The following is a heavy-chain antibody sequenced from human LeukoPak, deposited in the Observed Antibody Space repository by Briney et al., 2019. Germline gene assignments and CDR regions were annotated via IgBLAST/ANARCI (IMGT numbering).Heavy chain of an antibody. CDR2: ISYDGSNK. D-gene: IGHD4-17*01. CDR3: ARVRGGDYAYLYFDY. Sequence: GRSLRLSCAASGFTFSSYAMHWVRQAPGKGLEWVAVISYDGSNKYYADSVKGRFTISRDNSKNTLYLQMNSLRAEDSAVYYCARVRGGDYAYLYFDYWGQGTLVTVSS. CDR1: GFTFSSYA. J-gene: IGHJ4*02. V-gene: IGHV3-30-3*01.